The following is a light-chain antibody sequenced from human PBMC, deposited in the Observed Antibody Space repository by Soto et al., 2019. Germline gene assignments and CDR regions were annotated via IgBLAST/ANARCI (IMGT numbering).Light chain of an antibody. CDR3: QQYGSSPWT. J-gene: IGKJ1*01. Sequence: EIVLTQSPGTLSLSPGERGTLSCRASQNLGTLYLAWFQQKSGQAPRLLIYSASRRATGIPDRFTGSGSGTDFTLTINRVEPEDEAVYYCQQYGSSPWTFGQGTKVEVK. CDR2: SAS. CDR1: QNLGTLY. V-gene: IGKV3-20*01.